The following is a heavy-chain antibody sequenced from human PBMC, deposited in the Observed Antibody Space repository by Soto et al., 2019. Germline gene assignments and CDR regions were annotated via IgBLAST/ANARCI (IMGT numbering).Heavy chain of an antibody. CDR2: INPSGGST. D-gene: IGHD4-17*01. CDR1: GYTFTSYY. Sequence: ASVKVSCKASGYTFTSYYMHWVRQAPGQGLEWMGIINPSGGSTSYAQKFQGRVTMTRDTSTSTVCMELSSLRSEDTAVYYCARGGADYGKVDNSGRFDIWGQGTMVTVSS. J-gene: IGHJ3*02. V-gene: IGHV1-46*01. CDR3: ARGGADYGKVDNSGRFDI.